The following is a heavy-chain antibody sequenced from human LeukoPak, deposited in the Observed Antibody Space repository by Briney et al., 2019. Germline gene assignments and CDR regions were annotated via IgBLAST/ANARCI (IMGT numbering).Heavy chain of an antibody. D-gene: IGHD4-17*01. Sequence: SETLSLTCTVSGGSISSSSNYWGWLRQPPGKGLEWIGSIYYSGSTYYNPSLKSRVTISVDTSKNQFSLKLSSVTAADTAVYYCARDRGDYGDYVSLGDWGQGTLVTVSS. V-gene: IGHV4-39*07. CDR2: IYYSGST. CDR3: ARDRGDYGDYVSLGD. CDR1: GGSISSSSNY. J-gene: IGHJ4*02.